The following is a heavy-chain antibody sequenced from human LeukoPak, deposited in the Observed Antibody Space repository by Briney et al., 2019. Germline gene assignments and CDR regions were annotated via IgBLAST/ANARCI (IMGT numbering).Heavy chain of an antibody. J-gene: IGHJ4*02. D-gene: IGHD6-13*01. CDR1: GGTFSSYA. Sequence: GASVKVSCKASGGTFSSYAISWVRQAPGQGLEWMGGIIPIFGTANYAQKFQGRVTITADESTSTAYMELSSLRSEDTAVYYCARGEYSSSWYPYFDYWGQGTLVTISS. CDR2: IIPIFGTA. CDR3: ARGEYSSSWYPYFDY. V-gene: IGHV1-69*13.